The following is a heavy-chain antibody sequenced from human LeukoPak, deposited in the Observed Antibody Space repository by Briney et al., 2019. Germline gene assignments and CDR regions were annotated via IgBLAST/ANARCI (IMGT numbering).Heavy chain of an antibody. V-gene: IGHV3-33*01. D-gene: IGHD1-1*01. CDR2: IWYDGSNK. CDR3: ARGMEPVGGDAFDI. CDR1: GFTFSSYG. J-gene: IGHJ3*02. Sequence: PGGSLRLSCAASGFTFSSYGMHWVRQAPGKGLEWVAVIWYDGSNKYYADSVKGRFTICRDNSKNTLYLQMNSLRAEDTAVYYCARGMEPVGGDAFDIWGQGTMVTVSS.